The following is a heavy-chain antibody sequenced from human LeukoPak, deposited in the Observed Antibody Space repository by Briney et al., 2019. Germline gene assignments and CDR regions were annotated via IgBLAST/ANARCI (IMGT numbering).Heavy chain of an antibody. D-gene: IGHD3-22*01. CDR3: ARAHSSGRTFDY. Sequence: SETLSLTCTVSGGSISSSSYYWGWIRQPPGKGLEWIGSIYYSGSTYYNPSLKSRVTISVDTSKNQFSLKLSSVTAADTAVYYCARAHSSGRTFDYWGQGTLVTVSS. V-gene: IGHV4-39*01. J-gene: IGHJ4*02. CDR2: IYYSGST. CDR1: GGSISSSSYY.